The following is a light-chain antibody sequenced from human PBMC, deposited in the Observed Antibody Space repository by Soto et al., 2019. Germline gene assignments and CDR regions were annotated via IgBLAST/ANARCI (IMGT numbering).Light chain of an antibody. J-gene: IGKJ4*01. CDR3: QQYNSYSGLT. Sequence: DIQVTQSPSTLSASVGDRVTITCRASQSISSWLAWYQQKPGKAPKLLIYDASSLESGVPSRFSGSGSGTEFTLTISSLQPDDFATYYCQQYNSYSGLTFGGGTKVDIK. CDR2: DAS. CDR1: QSISSW. V-gene: IGKV1-5*01.